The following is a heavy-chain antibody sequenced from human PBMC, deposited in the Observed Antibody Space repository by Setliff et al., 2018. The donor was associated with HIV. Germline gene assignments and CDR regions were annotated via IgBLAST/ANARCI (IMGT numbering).Heavy chain of an antibody. CDR2: IYTSGST. CDR3: ARANWGSPPDY. J-gene: IGHJ4*02. CDR1: GGSISSYY. D-gene: IGHD7-27*01. Sequence: PSETLSLTCTVSGGSISSYYWSWIRQPPGKGLEWIGYIYTSGSTNYNPSLKSRLSISVDTSKSQFSLRLTSVTAADTAVYDCARANWGSPPDYWGQGTLVTVSS. V-gene: IGHV4-4*09.